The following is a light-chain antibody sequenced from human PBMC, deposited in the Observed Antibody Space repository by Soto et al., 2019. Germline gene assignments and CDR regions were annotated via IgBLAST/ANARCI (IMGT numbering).Light chain of an antibody. J-gene: IGLJ1*01. V-gene: IGLV2-14*03. Sequence: QSALTQPASVSGSPGQSITISCTGTSSDVGGYNYVSWYQQHPGKVPKLMIYDVSNRPSGVSNRFSGSKSGNTASLTISGLPAEDEADYYCSSYRRTNAPRYVFGTGTKLTVL. CDR2: DVS. CDR1: SSDVGGYNY. CDR3: SSYRRTNAPRYV.